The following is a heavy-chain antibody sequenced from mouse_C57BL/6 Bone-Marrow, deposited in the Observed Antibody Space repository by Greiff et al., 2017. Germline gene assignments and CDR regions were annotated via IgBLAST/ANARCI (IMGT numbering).Heavy chain of an antibody. D-gene: IGHD2-12*01. V-gene: IGHV1-15*01. J-gene: IGHJ2*01. Sequence: QVQLQQSGAELVRPGASVTLSCKASGYTFTDYEMHWVKQTPVHGLEWIGAIDPETGGTAYNQKFKGKAILTADKSSSTAYMELCSLTSEDSAVYYCTRGGYNNDGGYWGQGNTLLVTS. CDR3: TRGGYNNDGGY. CDR1: GYTFTDYE. CDR2: IDPETGGT.